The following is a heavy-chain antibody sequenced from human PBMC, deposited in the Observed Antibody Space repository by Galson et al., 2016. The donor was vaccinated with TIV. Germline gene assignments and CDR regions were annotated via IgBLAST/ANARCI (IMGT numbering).Heavy chain of an antibody. CDR3: ARDPTSIPLVISHYYYYGMDV. CDR2: ISGYNENT. Sequence: SVKVSCKATGYSFTSYGVSWVRQAPGQGFEWMGWISGYNENTYYGQKFQDRVTMTKDTPTSTAYSEMKRLTSDDTAVYYSARDPTSIPLVISHYYYYGMDVWGQGTTVIVS. CDR1: GYSFTSYG. D-gene: IGHD2-21*01. J-gene: IGHJ6*02. V-gene: IGHV1-18*01.